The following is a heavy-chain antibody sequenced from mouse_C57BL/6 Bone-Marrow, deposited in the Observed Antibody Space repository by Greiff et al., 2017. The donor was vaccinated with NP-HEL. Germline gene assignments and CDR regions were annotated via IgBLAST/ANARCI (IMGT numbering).Heavy chain of an antibody. V-gene: IGHV5-17*01. CDR1: GFTFSDYG. J-gene: IGHJ4*01. Sequence: EVKLQESGGGLVKPGGSLKLSCAASGFTFSDYGMHWVRQAPEKGLEWVAYISSGSSTIYYADTVKGRFTISRDNAKNTMFLQMTSLRSEDTAMYYCARGSTMVTTDAMDYWGQGTSVTVSS. CDR3: ARGSTMVTTDAMDY. D-gene: IGHD2-2*01. CDR2: ISSGSSTI.